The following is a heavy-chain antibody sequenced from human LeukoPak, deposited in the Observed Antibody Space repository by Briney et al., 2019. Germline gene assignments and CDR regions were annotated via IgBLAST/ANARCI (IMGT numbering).Heavy chain of an antibody. CDR1: GVSISSYY. Sequence: SETLSLTCTVSGVSISSYYWSWIRQPPGKGLEWIGYIYYSGSTNYNPSLKSRVTISVDTSKNQFSLKLSFVTAADTAVYYCARVTTMVRGVVPSNYFGYWDQGTLVTVAS. V-gene: IGHV4-59*01. CDR2: IYYSGST. D-gene: IGHD3-10*01. CDR3: ARVTTMVRGVVPSNYFGY. J-gene: IGHJ4*02.